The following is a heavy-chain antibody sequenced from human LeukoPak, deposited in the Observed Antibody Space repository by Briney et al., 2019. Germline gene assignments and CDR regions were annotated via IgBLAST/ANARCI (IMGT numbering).Heavy chain of an antibody. CDR1: GFTFSSYS. Sequence: PGGSLRLSCAASGFTFSSYSMNWVRQAPGKGLEWVSFISRSTSYISYADSVKGRFTISRDNAKSSLWLQMNSLRAEDTAVNYCARATNGRFDIWGQGTMVTVSS. J-gene: IGHJ3*02. V-gene: IGHV3-21*01. CDR3: ARATNGRFDI. D-gene: IGHD2-8*01. CDR2: ISRSTSYI.